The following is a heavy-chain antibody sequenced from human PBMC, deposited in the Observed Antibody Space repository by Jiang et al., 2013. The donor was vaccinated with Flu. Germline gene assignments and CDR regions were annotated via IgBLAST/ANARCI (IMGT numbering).Heavy chain of an antibody. CDR1: GGSISSGSYY. V-gene: IGHV4-61*02. J-gene: IGHJ4*02. CDR2: IYTSGST. D-gene: IGHD1-26*01. CDR3: ARDNVGGSSGSYYYGAFDY. Sequence: GSGLVKPSQTLSLTCTVSGGSISSGSYYWSWIRQPAGKGLEWIGRIYTSGSTNYNPSLKSRVTISVDTSKNQFSLKLSSVTAADTAVYYCARDNVGGSSGSYYYGAFDYWGQGTLVTVSS.